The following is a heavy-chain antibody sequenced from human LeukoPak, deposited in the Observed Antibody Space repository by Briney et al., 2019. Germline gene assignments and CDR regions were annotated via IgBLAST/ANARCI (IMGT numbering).Heavy chain of an antibody. J-gene: IGHJ6*03. D-gene: IGHD3-22*01. V-gene: IGHV3-23*01. CDR3: AKCVPDSSGYYYYYYYYMDV. CDR1: GFTFSSYA. Sequence: GGSLRLSCAASGFTFSSYAMSWVRQAPGKGLEWVSAISGSGGSTYYADSVKGRFTISRDNSKNTLYLQMNSLRAEDTAVYYCAKCVPDSSGYYYYYYYYMDVWGKGTTVTVSS. CDR2: ISGSGGST.